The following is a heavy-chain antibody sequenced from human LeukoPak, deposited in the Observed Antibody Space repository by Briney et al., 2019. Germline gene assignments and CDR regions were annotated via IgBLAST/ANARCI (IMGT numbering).Heavy chain of an antibody. J-gene: IGHJ4*02. CDR1: GFPFSSYG. CDR3: AKDLTELTLALNC. CDR2: ISNDGTRK. Sequence: GGSLKLSCAASGFPFSSYGMAWVRQAPGKGLEWMAVISNDGTRKYYADSVKGRFTISRDNSKNTLYVQMNSLRVEDMAVYYCAKDLTELTLALNCWGQGTLVTVSS. V-gene: IGHV3-30*18. D-gene: IGHD3-9*01.